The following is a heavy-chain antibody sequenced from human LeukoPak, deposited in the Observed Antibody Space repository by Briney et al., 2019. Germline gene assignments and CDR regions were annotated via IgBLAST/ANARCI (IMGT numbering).Heavy chain of an antibody. V-gene: IGHV3-49*04. Sequence: GGSLRLSCTASGFTFGDYSMNWVRQAPGKGLEWAGFIRSKAYGGTTEYAASVKGRFTISRDDSKSIAYLQMNSLKTEDTAVYYCTRGRRATHDYWGQGTLVTVSS. CDR2: IRSKAYGGTT. CDR1: GFTFGDYS. CDR3: TRGRRATHDY. J-gene: IGHJ4*02. D-gene: IGHD1-26*01.